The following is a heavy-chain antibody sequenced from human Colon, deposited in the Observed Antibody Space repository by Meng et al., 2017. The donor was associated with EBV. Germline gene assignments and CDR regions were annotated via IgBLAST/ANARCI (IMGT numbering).Heavy chain of an antibody. CDR2: LGAHPGDT. V-gene: IGHV1-18*01. J-gene: IGHJ4*02. CDR3: ARGTPGRSYCDY. Sequence: HVQLPHASADVTQPVALFEVACKDSDYTFTGYGVGWVRQAPGQGLEWMAWLGAHPGDTSHAPKFVGRVTVTADTATATAYMELRSLRSDDTAVYYCARGTPGRSYCDYWGLGTLVTVSS. CDR1: DYTFTGYG. D-gene: IGHD3-10*01.